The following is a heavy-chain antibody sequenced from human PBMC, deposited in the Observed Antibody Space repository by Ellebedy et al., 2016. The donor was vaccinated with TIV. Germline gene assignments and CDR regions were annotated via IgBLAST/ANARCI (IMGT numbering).Heavy chain of an antibody. CDR3: ASLDCSGGSCYSGDY. CDR1: GFTFSSYW. D-gene: IGHD2-15*01. J-gene: IGHJ4*02. Sequence: GESLKISCAASGFTFSSYWMHWVRQAPGKGLVWVSRINSDGSSTSYADSVKGRFTISRDNAKNTLYLQMNSLRAEDTAVYYCASLDCSGGSCYSGDYWGQGTLVTVSS. V-gene: IGHV3-74*01. CDR2: INSDGSST.